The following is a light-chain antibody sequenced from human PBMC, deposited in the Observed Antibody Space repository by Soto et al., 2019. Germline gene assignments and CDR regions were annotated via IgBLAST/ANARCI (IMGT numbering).Light chain of an antibody. J-gene: IGKJ1*01. V-gene: IGKV3-15*01. CDR1: QSVSGD. CDR3: HQYNDWLQT. Sequence: ERFMTQSPATLSVSPGETATLSCRASQSVSGDLAWYQLRPGQAPRLLICGASTRATGVPDRLSGSGSGTEFTVTIRGLQSEDFAVYCCHQYNDWLQTFGQGTVVEIK. CDR2: GAS.